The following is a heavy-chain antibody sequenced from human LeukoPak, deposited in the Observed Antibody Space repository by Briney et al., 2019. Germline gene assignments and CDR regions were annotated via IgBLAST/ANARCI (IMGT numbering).Heavy chain of an antibody. CDR1: GFTFSDFSDYY. CDR2: ISSSRRTI. J-gene: IGHJ4*02. D-gene: IGHD6-13*01. CDR3: ARDNLIAAAELDY. V-gene: IGHV3-11*04. Sequence: PGGSLRLSCAASGFTFSDFSDYYMSWIRQAPGKGLGWVSYISSSRRTIYYVDAVKGRFTISRDNAKNSLYLQMNSLRVEDTAVYYCARDNLIAAAELDYWGQGTLVTVSS.